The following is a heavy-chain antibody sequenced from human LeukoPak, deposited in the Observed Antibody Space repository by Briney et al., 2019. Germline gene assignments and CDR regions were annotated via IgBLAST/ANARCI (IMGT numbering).Heavy chain of an antibody. V-gene: IGHV4-61*02. CDR3: AVAFFGGDCFSRHYFGVDV. CDR2: IYASGST. CDR1: GDSFSSGTYY. J-gene: IGHJ6*02. Sequence: SETLSLTCTVSGDSFSSGTYYWTWIRQPAGKGLEWIGRIYASGSTDYNPSLKSRVTILLVTSKNQFSLNLRSVTAADTAVYYCAVAFFGGDCFSRHYFGVDVWGQGTTVTVSS. D-gene: IGHD2-21*01.